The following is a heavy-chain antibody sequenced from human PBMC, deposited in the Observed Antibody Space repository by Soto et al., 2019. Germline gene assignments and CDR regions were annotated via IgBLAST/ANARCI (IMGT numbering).Heavy chain of an antibody. V-gene: IGHV3-48*01. CDR2: ISSSSSTI. CDR3: ARDPGGRYCSGGSCLR. D-gene: IGHD2-15*01. Sequence: EVQLVESGGGLVQPGGSLRLSCAASGFTFSSYSMNWVRQAPGKGLEWVSYISSSSSTIYYADSVKGRFTISRDNAKNSLYLQMNSLRAEDTAVYYCARDPGGRYCSGGSCLRWGQGTLVTVSS. CDR1: GFTFSSYS. J-gene: IGHJ4*02.